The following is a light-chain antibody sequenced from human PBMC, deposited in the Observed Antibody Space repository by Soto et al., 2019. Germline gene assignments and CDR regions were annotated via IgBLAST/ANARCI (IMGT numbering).Light chain of an antibody. V-gene: IGKV3-20*01. J-gene: IGKJ2*01. CDR1: QSVTNNY. Sequence: ENVLTQSAGTLSLSPGEGATLSCRASQSVTNNYLAWYRQKPGQPPSLLIYGSSSRAAGIPDRFSGSGSGTEFTLTISRLEPADFAVYHCQQYGTSPYTFGQGTKLEI. CDR2: GSS. CDR3: QQYGTSPYT.